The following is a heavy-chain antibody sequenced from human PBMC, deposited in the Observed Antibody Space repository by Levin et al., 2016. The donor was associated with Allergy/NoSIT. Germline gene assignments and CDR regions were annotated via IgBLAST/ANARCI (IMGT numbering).Heavy chain of an antibody. CDR1: GFTFSSYS. J-gene: IGHJ4*02. Sequence: GGSLRLSCAASGFTFSSYSMNWVRQAPGKGLEWVSYISSSSSTIYYADSVKGRFTISRDNAKNSLYLQMNSLRDEDTAVYYCARDIFPYYYDSSGYSSFDYWGQGTLVTVSS. CDR3: ARDIFPYYYDSSGYSSFDY. V-gene: IGHV3-48*02. CDR2: ISSSSSTI. D-gene: IGHD3-22*01.